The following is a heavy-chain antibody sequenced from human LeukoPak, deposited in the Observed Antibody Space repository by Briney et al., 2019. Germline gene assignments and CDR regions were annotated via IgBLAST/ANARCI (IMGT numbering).Heavy chain of an antibody. J-gene: IGHJ4*02. D-gene: IGHD5-18*01. CDR2: ISSSSSYI. V-gene: IGHV3-21*01. CDR3: ARDPEIVDTAMVNVDY. CDR1: GFTFSSYS. Sequence: PGGSLRLSCAASGFTFSSYSMNWVRQAPGKGLEWVSSISSSSSYIYYADSVKGRFTISRDNAKNSLYLQMNSLRAEDTAVYYCARDPEIVDTAMVNVDYWGQGTLVTVSS.